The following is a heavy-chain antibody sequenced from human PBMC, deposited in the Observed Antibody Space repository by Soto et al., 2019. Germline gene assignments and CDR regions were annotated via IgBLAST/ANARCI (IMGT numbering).Heavy chain of an antibody. D-gene: IGHD3-22*01. V-gene: IGHV3-7*05. CDR2: IKQDGSEK. J-gene: IGHJ6*02. CDR3: ARERDYYDSSGYTYYYGMDV. Sequence: PGGSLRLSCAASGFTFSSYWMSWVRQAPGKGLEWVANIKQDGSEKYYVDSVKGRFTISRDNAKNSLYLQMNSLRAEDTAVYYCARERDYYDSSGYTYYYGMDVWGQGTTVTVSS. CDR1: GFTFSSYW.